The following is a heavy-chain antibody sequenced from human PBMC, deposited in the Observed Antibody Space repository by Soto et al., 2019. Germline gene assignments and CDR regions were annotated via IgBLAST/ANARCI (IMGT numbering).Heavy chain of an antibody. CDR1: RFTFRSYA. CDR2: ISASGGST. D-gene: IGHD5-12*01. CDR3: AKQRGSNGYDYFDY. Sequence: PGGSLRLSXAASRFTFRSYAMTWVRQAPGKGLEWVSGISASGGSTYYADSVKGRFTISRDNSKNTLYLQMNSLRAEDTAVYYCAKQRGSNGYDYFDYWGQGALVTVSS. J-gene: IGHJ4*02. V-gene: IGHV3-23*01.